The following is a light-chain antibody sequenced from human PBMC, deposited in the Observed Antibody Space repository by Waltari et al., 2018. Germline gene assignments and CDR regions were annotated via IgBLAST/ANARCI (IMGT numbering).Light chain of an antibody. CDR2: DAS. Sequence: EVVLIQSPANLSLSPGERATLSCRASQSVSNSLAWYRQKPGQAPSLLIYDASTRAAGIPDRFSGSGSGTDFTLTIISLEPEDFAVYYCQLRTGWPMTFGQGTRLEIK. J-gene: IGKJ5*01. CDR1: QSVSNS. V-gene: IGKV3-11*01. CDR3: QLRTGWPMT.